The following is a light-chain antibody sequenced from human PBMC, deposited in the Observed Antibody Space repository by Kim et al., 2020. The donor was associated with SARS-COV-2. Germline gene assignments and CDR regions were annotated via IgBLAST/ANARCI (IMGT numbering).Light chain of an antibody. CDR3: QQYTNLPYT. CDR2: DAS. V-gene: IGKV1-33*01. CDR1: QGINNF. Sequence: DIQMTQSPSSLSASVRDRVTITCQASQGINNFLNWYHQKPGRAPKLLIYDASILEAGVPSRFSGSGSGTDFTLTISSLQPEDIATYYCQQYTNLPYTFGQGTKLEI. J-gene: IGKJ2*01.